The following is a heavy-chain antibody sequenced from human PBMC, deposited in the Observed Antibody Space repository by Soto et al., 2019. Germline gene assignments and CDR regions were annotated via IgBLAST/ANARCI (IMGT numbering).Heavy chain of an antibody. V-gene: IGHV2-5*02. CDR1: GFSLSTSGVG. CDR2: IYWDDDK. J-gene: IGHJ4*02. Sequence: QITLKESGPTLVKPTQTLTLTCTFSGFSLSTSGVGVGWIRQPPGKALEWRALIYWDDDKRYSPSLKSRLTITKDTSKNQVVLTMTNMDPVDTATYYCARSSVVPAAILYYFDYWGQGTLVTVSS. D-gene: IGHD2-2*01. CDR3: ARSSVVPAAILYYFDY.